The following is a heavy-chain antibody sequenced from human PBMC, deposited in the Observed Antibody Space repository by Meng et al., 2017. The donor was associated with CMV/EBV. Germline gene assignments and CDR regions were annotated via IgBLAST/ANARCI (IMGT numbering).Heavy chain of an antibody. CDR3: ARDTMMIMSFDH. J-gene: IGHJ4*02. Sequence: QVQLVQSGAEVRKPGACVKVSCKASGDTFTHHGISWGRQAPGQGLEWMGWISGYNDNTKYARHLQGRVTMTTDTSTNTAYMELRSLRSDDTAIYYCARDTMMIMSFDHWGPGTLVTVSS. CDR1: GDTFTHHG. V-gene: IGHV1-18*01. D-gene: IGHD3-22*01. CDR2: ISGYNDNT.